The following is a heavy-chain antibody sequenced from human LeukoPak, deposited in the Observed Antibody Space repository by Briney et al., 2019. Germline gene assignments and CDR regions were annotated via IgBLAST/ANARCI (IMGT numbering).Heavy chain of an antibody. J-gene: IGHJ4*02. CDR3: ATYPINCGSYYFDY. CDR1: GFTFSNYA. Sequence: GGSLSLSCAVSGFTFSNYATIWVRHAPGRGLEWVSAVGECGTNTFYADSVKGPFTSSRDNSKNTLYLQMNSLRAEDTAVYYCATYPINCGSYYFDYWGQGTLVTVPS. V-gene: IGHV3-23*01. CDR2: VGECGTNT. D-gene: IGHD1-26*01.